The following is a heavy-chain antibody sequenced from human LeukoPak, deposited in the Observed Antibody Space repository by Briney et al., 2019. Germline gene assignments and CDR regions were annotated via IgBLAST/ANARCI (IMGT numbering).Heavy chain of an antibody. CDR3: ARGLRGEDSSKDVDY. Sequence: SETLSLTCAVYGGSFSGYYWSWIRQPPGKGLEWIGEINHSGSTNYNPSPKSRVTISVDTSKNQFSLKLSSVTAADTAVYYCARGLRGEDSSKDVDYWGQGTLVTVSS. J-gene: IGHJ4*02. V-gene: IGHV4-34*01. D-gene: IGHD3-22*01. CDR2: INHSGST. CDR1: GGSFSGYY.